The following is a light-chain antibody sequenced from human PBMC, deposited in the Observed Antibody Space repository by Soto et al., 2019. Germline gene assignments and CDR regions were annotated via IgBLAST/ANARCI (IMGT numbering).Light chain of an antibody. J-gene: IGKJ1*01. Sequence: DIQMTQSPSTLSASVGDRVTITCRASQSIGSWLAWYQQKPGKAPKLLIYDASSLERWVPSRFRGSGSGSEFTLTISSLQPDDFATYYCQQYDTYWTFGLGTKV. CDR1: QSIGSW. V-gene: IGKV1-5*01. CDR2: DAS. CDR3: QQYDTYWT.